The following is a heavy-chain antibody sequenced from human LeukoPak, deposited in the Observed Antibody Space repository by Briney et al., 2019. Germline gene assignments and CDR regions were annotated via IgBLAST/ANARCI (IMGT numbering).Heavy chain of an antibody. V-gene: IGHV1-69*02. D-gene: IGHD2-21*02. CDR2: IIPILGIP. J-gene: IGHJ4*02. CDR3: ARSTYCGGDCWDHFGY. CDR1: RGTLSSYT. Sequence: SVKVACQASRGTLSSYTLSWVRQAPGQGLEWMGRIIPILGIPNYAQKFQGRVTIIADKSTSTAYMELSSLRSEDTAVYYCARSTYCGGDCWDHFGYRGQGALATVSS.